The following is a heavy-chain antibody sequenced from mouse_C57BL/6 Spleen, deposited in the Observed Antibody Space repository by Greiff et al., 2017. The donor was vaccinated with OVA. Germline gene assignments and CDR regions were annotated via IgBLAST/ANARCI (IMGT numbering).Heavy chain of an antibody. V-gene: IGHV1-42*01. CDR1: GYSFTGYY. D-gene: IGHD3-2*02. J-gene: IGHJ2*01. CDR3: ARSDSSGYDY. CDR2: INPSTGGT. Sequence: EVHLVESGPELVKPGASVKISCKASGYSFTGYYMNWVKQSPEKSLEWIGEINPSTGGTTYNQKFKAKATLTVDKSSSTAYMQLKSLTSEDSAVYYCARSDSSGYDYWGQGTTLTVSS.